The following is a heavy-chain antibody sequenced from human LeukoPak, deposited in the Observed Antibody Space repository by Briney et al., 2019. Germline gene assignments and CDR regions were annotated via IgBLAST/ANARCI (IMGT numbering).Heavy chain of an antibody. CDR3: AKAYVASKYNFDC. CDR2: IYSGGST. V-gene: IGHV3-53*01. J-gene: IGHJ4*02. Sequence: GGSLRLSCAASGFTVSSNYMSWVRQAPGKGLEWVSVIYSGGSTYYADSVKGRFTISRDNSKNTLFLQMNSLRAEDTAVYYCAKAYVASKYNFDCWGQGTLVTVSS. CDR1: GFTVSSNY. D-gene: IGHD3-16*01.